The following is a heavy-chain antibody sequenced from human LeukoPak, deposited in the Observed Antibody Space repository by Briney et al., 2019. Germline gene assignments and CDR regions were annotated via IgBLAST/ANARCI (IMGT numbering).Heavy chain of an antibody. CDR1: GFTFNKYG. CDR3: ARDSPGILWFGESYYYYYGMDV. V-gene: IGHV1-18*01. J-gene: IGHJ6*02. Sequence: ASLKVSCKASGFTFNKYGITWVRQAPGQGLEWMGWISAYNGDTNYAQQFQGRVTMTTDTSTSTAYMELRSLRSDDTAVYYCARDSPGILWFGESYYYYYGMDVWGQGATVTVSS. CDR2: ISAYNGDT. D-gene: IGHD3-10*01.